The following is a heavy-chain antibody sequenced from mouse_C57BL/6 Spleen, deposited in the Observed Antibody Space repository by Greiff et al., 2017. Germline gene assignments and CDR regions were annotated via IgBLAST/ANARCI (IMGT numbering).Heavy chain of an antibody. CDR3: AREDYGSSDWCAY. V-gene: IGHV1-55*01. Sequence: QVQLQQPGAELVKPGASVKMSCKASGYTFTSYWITWVKQRPGQGLEWIGDIYPGSGSTNYNEKFKSKATLTVDTSSSTAYMQLSSLTSEDSAVYYCAREDYGSSDWCAYCGQKALVTVSA. CDR1: GYTFTSYW. D-gene: IGHD1-1*01. CDR2: IYPGSGST. J-gene: IGHJ3*01.